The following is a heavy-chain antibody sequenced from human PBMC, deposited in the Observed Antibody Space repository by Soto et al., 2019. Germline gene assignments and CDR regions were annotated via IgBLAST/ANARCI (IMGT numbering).Heavy chain of an antibody. J-gene: IGHJ4*02. D-gene: IGHD2-15*01. CDR1: GFTFSSYA. CDR2: IRGSGGST. Sequence: GGSLRLSCAASGFTFSSYAMSWVRQAPGKGLEWVSAIRGSGGSTCYADSLKGRFTISRDNSKNTLYLQMNSLRAEDTAVYYRAKGKLRYCSGGSCYYDYWGQGTLVTVSS. CDR3: AKGKLRYCSGGSCYYDY. V-gene: IGHV3-23*01.